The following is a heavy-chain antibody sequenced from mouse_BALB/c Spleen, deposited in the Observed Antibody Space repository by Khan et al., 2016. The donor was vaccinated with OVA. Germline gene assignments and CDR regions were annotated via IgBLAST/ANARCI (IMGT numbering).Heavy chain of an antibody. J-gene: IGHJ3*01. CDR1: GYTFTSYK. D-gene: IGHD2-10*01. Sequence: QVQLQQSGAELARPGASVKMSCKASGYTFTSYKIQWVKQRPGQGMEWMGYINPTNIYTNYNQKFRDKATMTADKSSRTAYMQLRSLTSEDSAVXYCSTGVPYPGNYGAWFAYWGQGTLVTVSA. CDR3: STGVPYPGNYGAWFAY. CDR2: INPTNIYT. V-gene: IGHV1-4*01.